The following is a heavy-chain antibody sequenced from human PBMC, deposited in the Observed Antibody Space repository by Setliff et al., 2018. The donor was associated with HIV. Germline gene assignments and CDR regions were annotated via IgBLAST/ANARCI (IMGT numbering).Heavy chain of an antibody. CDR1: SGSMTGHY. D-gene: IGHD2-2*01. J-gene: IGHJ4*01. CDR2: LHSLGSSRVSDTP. V-gene: IGHV4-4*08. CDR3: ARGLSSQTYWGTRPLCLDY. Sequence: SETLSLTCSVSSGSMTGHYWTWVRQPPGKGLEWIGYLHSLGSSRVSDTPNYSPSLKSRITISLDTSKRQFSLTMTSVTAADTAVYYCARGLSSQTYWGTRPLCLDYWGQGSLVTVSS.